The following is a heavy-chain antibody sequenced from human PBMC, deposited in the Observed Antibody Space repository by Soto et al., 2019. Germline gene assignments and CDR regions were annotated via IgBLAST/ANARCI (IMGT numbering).Heavy chain of an antibody. J-gene: IGHJ6*02. CDR2: INSDGSST. CDR1: GVTFSSYW. CDR3: ARDLSYYDFWSGPFGMDV. D-gene: IGHD3-3*01. V-gene: IGHV3-74*01. Sequence: PGGSLRLSCAASGVTFSSYWMHWVRQAPGKGLLWVSRINSDGSSTSYADSVKGRFTISRDNAKNTLYLQMNSLRAEDTAVYYCARDLSYYDFWSGPFGMDVWGQGTTVTVSS.